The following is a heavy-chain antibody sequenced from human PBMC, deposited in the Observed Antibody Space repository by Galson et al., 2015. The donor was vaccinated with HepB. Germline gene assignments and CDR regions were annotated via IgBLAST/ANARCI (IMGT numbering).Heavy chain of an antibody. J-gene: IGHJ4*02. Sequence: SLRLSCAASGFTFSTNVMHWVRQAPGKGLEWVAVISYDDNTQYYADSVKGRFTLSRDISKNTLYLQLNSLRAEDTAIYYCAKDSGLGGEDYWGQGILVTVSS. D-gene: IGHD3-16*01. CDR1: GFTFSTNV. CDR3: AKDSGLGGEDY. CDR2: ISYDDNTQ. V-gene: IGHV3-30*18.